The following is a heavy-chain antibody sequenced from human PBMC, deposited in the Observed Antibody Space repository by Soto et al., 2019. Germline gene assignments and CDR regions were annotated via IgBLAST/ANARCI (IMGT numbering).Heavy chain of an antibody. V-gene: IGHV3-74*01. CDR2: INSDGSST. CDR1: GFSFSNCW. D-gene: IGHD3-22*01. CDR3: ARAIGYYGIDV. Sequence: GGSLRLSCAASGFSFSNCWMHWVRQAPGMGLVWVSHINSDGSSTTYADSVKGRFTISRDNAKNTLYLQMNSLRAEDTAVYYCARAIGYYGIDVWGQGTTVTVSS. J-gene: IGHJ6*02.